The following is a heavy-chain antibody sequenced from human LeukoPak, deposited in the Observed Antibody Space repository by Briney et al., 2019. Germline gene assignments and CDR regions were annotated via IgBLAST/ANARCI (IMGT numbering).Heavy chain of an antibody. CDR3: ARAVAGGGNY. V-gene: IGHV1-2*02. D-gene: IGHD3-16*01. Sequence: GASVKVSCKASGGTFSSYAISWVRQAPGQGLEWMGWINPNSGGTNYAQKFQGRVTMTRDTSISTAYMELSRLRSDDTAVYYCARAVAGGGNYWGQGTLVTVSS. J-gene: IGHJ4*02. CDR1: GGTFSSYA. CDR2: INPNSGGT.